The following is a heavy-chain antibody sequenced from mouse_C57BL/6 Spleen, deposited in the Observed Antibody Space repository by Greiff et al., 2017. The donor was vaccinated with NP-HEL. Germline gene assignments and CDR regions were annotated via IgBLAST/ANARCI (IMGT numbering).Heavy chain of an antibody. V-gene: IGHV1-52*01. CDR3: AIWVLYGSSPHWYFSV. CDR1: GYTFTSYW. Sequence: QVQLQQPGAELVRPGSSVKLSCKASGYTFTSYWMHWVKQRPIQGLEWIGNIDPSDSETHYNQKFKDKATLTVDKSSSTAYMQLSSLPSEHSAVSSCAIWVLYGSSPHWYFSVWGTGTTVTVSS. D-gene: IGHD1-1*01. CDR2: IDPSDSET. J-gene: IGHJ1*03.